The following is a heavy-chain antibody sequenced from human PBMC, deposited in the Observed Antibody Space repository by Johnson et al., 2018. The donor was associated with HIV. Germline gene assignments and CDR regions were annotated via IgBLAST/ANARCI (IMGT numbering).Heavy chain of an antibody. CDR3: AKDEGGSYSQDAFDI. J-gene: IGHJ3*02. D-gene: IGHD1-26*01. CDR1: GLSFSNFG. Sequence: QVQLVESGGGVVQPGKSLTLSCVGSGLSFSNFGIHWVRQAPGKGPEWVAVISFDGNLKKSADSVQGRFTISRDNTKNSLYLQMNSLRAEDTALYYCAKDEGGSYSQDAFDIWGQGTMVTVSS. CDR2: ISFDGNLK. V-gene: IGHV3-30*18.